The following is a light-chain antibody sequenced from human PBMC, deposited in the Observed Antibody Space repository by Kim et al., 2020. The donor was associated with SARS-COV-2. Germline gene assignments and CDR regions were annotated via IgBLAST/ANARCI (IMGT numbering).Light chain of an antibody. CDR3: QQYGTSPFT. V-gene: IGKV3-20*01. Sequence: YPGERDTPACRASESVTSSYLAWYQQKFGQAPRLLIYRASSRAIGVPDRFSGSGSGTDFTLTISRLEPEDFAVYYCQQYGTSPFTFGPGTKVDIK. CDR1: ESVTSSY. J-gene: IGKJ3*01. CDR2: RAS.